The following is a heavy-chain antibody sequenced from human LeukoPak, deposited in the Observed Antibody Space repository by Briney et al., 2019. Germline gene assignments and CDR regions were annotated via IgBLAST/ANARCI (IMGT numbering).Heavy chain of an antibody. J-gene: IGHJ4*02. D-gene: IGHD3-10*01. Sequence: GETLKASCKGSGYRFTSYWIGWVRQMPGKGLEWMGIIYSGESATRYSPSFQGQVTSSADKSISTAYLQWTSLKASDTAMYYCARPNYYGSGSYLAFDYWGQGTLVTVSS. V-gene: IGHV5-51*01. CDR3: ARPNYYGSGSYLAFDY. CDR2: IYSGESAT. CDR1: GYRFTSYW.